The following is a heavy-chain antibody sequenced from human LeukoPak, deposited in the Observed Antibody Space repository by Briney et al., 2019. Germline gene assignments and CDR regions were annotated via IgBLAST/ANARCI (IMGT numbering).Heavy chain of an antibody. CDR3: VRHLGYGRGWFRFDP. J-gene: IGHJ5*02. CDR2: IYYSGST. D-gene: IGHD6-19*01. V-gene: IGHV4-39*01. Sequence: MTSETLSLTCNVSGGSTRSGSYYWGWIRQAPGRGLEWIGSIYYSGSTYYNPSLKSRVTITADTPNNQFSLKLSSVAAADTAMYYCVRHLGYGRGWFRFDPWGQGTLVTVSS. CDR1: GGSTRSGSYY.